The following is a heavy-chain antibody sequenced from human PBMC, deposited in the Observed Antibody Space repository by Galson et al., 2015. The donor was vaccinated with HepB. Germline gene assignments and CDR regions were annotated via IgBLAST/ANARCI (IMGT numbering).Heavy chain of an antibody. V-gene: IGHV4-31*03. CDR1: GGSISSGGYY. D-gene: IGHD3-22*01. CDR2: IYYSGST. CDR3: ARVPYDSSGYRDAFDI. J-gene: IGHJ3*02. Sequence: TLSLTCTVSGGSISSGGYYWSWIRQHPGKGLEWIGYIYYSGSTYYNPSLKSRVTISVDTSKNQFSLKLSSVTAADTAVYYCARVPYDSSGYRDAFDIWGQGTMVTVSS.